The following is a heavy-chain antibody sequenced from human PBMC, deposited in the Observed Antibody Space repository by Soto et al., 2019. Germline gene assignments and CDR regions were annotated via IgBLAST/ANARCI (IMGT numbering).Heavy chain of an antibody. CDR3: AKDTYYYDSSGYSGGHHDI. CDR2: IIVSCFIT. Sequence: VVSRRISGAAAGFSFISWAMSWVRQAPGKGREWVSAIIVSCFITYYAYSVKGRFTISRDNSKNTLYLQMDSLRDEDTAVYYCAKDTYYYDSSGYSGGHHDIWGQAEIATV. J-gene: IGHJ3*02. D-gene: IGHD3-22*01. CDR1: GFSFISWA. V-gene: IGHV3-23*01.